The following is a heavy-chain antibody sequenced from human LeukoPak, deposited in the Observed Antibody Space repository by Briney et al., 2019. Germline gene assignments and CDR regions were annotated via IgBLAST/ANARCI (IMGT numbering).Heavy chain of an antibody. CDR1: GFTFSDYY. Sequence: PGGSLRLSCAASGFTFSDYYMTWIRQAPGKGLDWVSYISSSGSTIYYADSVKGRFTISRGNAKNSLYLQMNSLRAEDTAAYYCARDLFGLRKLNAFDIWGQGTMVTVSS. V-gene: IGHV3-11*04. D-gene: IGHD3-3*01. CDR3: ARDLFGLRKLNAFDI. CDR2: ISSSGSTI. J-gene: IGHJ3*02.